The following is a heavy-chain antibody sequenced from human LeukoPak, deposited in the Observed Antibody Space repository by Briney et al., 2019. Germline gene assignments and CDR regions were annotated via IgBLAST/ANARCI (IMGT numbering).Heavy chain of an antibody. CDR1: GFTVSSNY. D-gene: IGHD3-3*01. CDR3: ARAGVVNYSDY. Sequence: PGGSLRLSCAASGFTVSSNYMSWVRQAPGKGLEWVSVIYSGGSTYYADSVKGRFTISRDNSKNTLYLQMNSLRAEDTAVYYCARAGVVNYSDYWGQGTLVTVSS. J-gene: IGHJ4*02. CDR2: IYSGGST. V-gene: IGHV3-66*02.